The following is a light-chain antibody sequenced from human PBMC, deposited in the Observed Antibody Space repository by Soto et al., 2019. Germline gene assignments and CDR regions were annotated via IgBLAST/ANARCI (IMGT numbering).Light chain of an antibody. V-gene: IGKV3-11*01. Sequence: VLTHSPATLSLSPGERATLSCRASQSVSSYLAWYQQRPGQAPRLLIYDASNRATGIPARFSGSGSGTDFTLTISGIEPEDFAIYYCQHRNNRPFSFGPGTKLDIK. CDR1: QSVSSY. CDR3: QHRNNRPFS. J-gene: IGKJ3*01. CDR2: DAS.